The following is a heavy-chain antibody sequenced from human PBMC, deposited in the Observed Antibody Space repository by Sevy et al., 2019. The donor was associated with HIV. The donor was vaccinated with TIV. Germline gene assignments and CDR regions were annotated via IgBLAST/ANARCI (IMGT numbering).Heavy chain of an antibody. CDR1: GFTFNNYW. CDR2: IKQDGGDT. Sequence: GGSLRLSCAASGFTFNNYWMTWVRQAPGKGLEWVANIKQDGGDTYYMESVKGRFNISRDNTKNSLYLQLNSLRAEDTAVYYCAGSWDCWGQMGYWGQGTLVTVSS. J-gene: IGHJ4*02. V-gene: IGHV3-7*03. CDR3: AGSWDCWGQMGY. D-gene: IGHD2-21*01.